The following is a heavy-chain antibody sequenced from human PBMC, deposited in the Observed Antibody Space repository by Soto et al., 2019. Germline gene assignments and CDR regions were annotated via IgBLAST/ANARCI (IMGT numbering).Heavy chain of an antibody. Sequence: ASVKVSCKASGYTFTRHWMHWVRQAPGQGLEWMGIINPSDDTTSYAQKFQGRITMTRDESTSTAYMELSSLRSEDTAVYYCARGGELLLNRDAFDIWGQGTMVTVSS. J-gene: IGHJ3*02. CDR2: INPSDDTT. CDR1: GYTFTRHW. D-gene: IGHD2-15*01. V-gene: IGHV1-46*01. CDR3: ARGGELLLNRDAFDI.